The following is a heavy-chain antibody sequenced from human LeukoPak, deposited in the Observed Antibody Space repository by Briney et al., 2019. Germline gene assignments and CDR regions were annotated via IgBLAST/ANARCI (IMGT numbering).Heavy chain of an antibody. V-gene: IGHV3-48*03. CDR3: AKADGSGSYGFDY. Sequence: GGSLRLSCAASGFTFSSYEMNWVRQAPGKGLEWVSYISSSGSTIYYADSVKGRFTISRDNAKNSLYLQMNSLRADDTAVYYCAKADGSGSYGFDYWGQETLVTVSS. CDR1: GFTFSSYE. CDR2: ISSSGSTI. D-gene: IGHD3-10*01. J-gene: IGHJ4*02.